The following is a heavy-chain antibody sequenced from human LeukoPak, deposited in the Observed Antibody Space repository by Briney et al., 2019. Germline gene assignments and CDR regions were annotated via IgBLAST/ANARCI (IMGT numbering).Heavy chain of an antibody. D-gene: IGHD1-1*01. V-gene: IGHV3-30*02. CDR1: GFTFSSYG. J-gene: IGHJ5*02. CDR3: AKDGTVIRSVLGNWFAP. CDR2: LRYDGSNK. Sequence: GGSLRLSCAASGFTFSSYGLHWVRQAPAKGLELVAFLRYDGSNKHYADSVKGRFTISRDNSKNTVYLQMNSLRGDDTAVYYCAKDGTVIRSVLGNWFAPWGQGTLVTVSS.